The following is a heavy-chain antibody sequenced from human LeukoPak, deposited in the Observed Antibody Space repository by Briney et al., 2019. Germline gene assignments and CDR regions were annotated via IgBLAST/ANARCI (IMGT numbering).Heavy chain of an antibody. CDR2: INHSGST. D-gene: IGHD4-17*01. Sequence: SETLSLTCAVYGGSFSGYYWSWIRQPPGKGLEWIGEINHSGSTNYNPSLKSRVTISVDTSKNQFSLKLSSVTAADPAVYYCARGGPIYGFWGQGTLVTVSS. CDR1: GGSFSGYY. V-gene: IGHV4-34*01. J-gene: IGHJ4*02. CDR3: ARGGPIYGF.